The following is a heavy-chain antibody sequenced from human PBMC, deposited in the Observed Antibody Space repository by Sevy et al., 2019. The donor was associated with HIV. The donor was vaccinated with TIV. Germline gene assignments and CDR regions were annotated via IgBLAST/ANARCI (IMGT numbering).Heavy chain of an antibody. D-gene: IGHD3-16*01. Sequence: GGSLRLSCAASGFTFSNYNMNWVRQAPGKGLEWVSSITSSSKFKYYADSLKGRLTISRYEAKNSVFLQINSLRVEDTAVYYCARAGGLVDGGMGVWGQGTTVTVSS. CDR2: ITSSSKFK. CDR1: GFTFSNYN. CDR3: ARAGGLVDGGMGV. J-gene: IGHJ6*02. V-gene: IGHV3-21*01.